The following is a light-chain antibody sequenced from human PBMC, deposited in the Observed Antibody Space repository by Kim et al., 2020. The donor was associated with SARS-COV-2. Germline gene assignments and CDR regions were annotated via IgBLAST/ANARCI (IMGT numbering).Light chain of an antibody. J-gene: IGKJ1*01. V-gene: IGKV3-15*01. CDR2: AAS. CDR1: QNVSSN. Sequence: SPGDRATLFCRASQNVSSNLAWSQQKPGQAPRLLIYAASTRATGIPATFSGSGSGTEFTLTISSLQSEDFAVYYCQQYNNWPRRTFGQGTKVDIK. CDR3: QQYNNWPRRT.